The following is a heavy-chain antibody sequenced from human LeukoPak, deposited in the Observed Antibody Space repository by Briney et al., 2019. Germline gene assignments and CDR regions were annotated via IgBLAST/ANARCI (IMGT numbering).Heavy chain of an antibody. CDR2: IYYSGNT. D-gene: IGHD1-26*01. J-gene: IGHJ4*02. CDR3: ARVWDRGGGSVDY. Sequence: KPSETLSLTCTVSGGSISSSSYYWGWIRQPPGKGLEWIGSIYYSGNTDYNPSLKSRVTISVDRSKNQFSLKLSSVTAADTAVYYCARVWDRGGGSVDYWGQGTLVTVSS. V-gene: IGHV4-39*07. CDR1: GGSISSSSYY.